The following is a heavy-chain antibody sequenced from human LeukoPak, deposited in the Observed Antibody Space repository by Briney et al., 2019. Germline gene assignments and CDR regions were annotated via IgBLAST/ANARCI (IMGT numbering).Heavy chain of an antibody. J-gene: IGHJ4*02. CDR2: INWNGGST. V-gene: IGHV3-20*04. Sequence: PGGSLRLSCAASGFTFDDYGMSWVRHAPGKGLEWVSGINWNGGSTGYADSVKGRFTISRDNAKNSLYLQMNSLRAEDTALYYCASDPPRYYYGSGSYYRLTIDYWGQGTLVTVSS. D-gene: IGHD3-10*01. CDR1: GFTFDDYG. CDR3: ASDPPRYYYGSGSYYRLTIDY.